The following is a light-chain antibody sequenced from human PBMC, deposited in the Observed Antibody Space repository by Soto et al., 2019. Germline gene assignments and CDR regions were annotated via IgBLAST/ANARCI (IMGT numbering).Light chain of an antibody. CDR2: LAS. V-gene: IGKV1-9*01. CDR3: QQVQHYPIT. CDR1: QYIKTY. J-gene: IGKJ5*01. Sequence: DIQLTQSPSFVSASVGDRVTITCRASQYIKTYLAWFQQKPGKAPKLLIYLASTLQSGVPSKFSGSGSGTEFTLTISSLQPEDFATYYCQQVQHYPITFGQGTRLEIK.